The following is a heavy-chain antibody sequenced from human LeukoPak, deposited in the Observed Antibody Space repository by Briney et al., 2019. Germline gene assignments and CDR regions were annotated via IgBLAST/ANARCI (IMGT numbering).Heavy chain of an antibody. J-gene: IGHJ6*03. Sequence: PSETLSLTCAVYGGSFSGYYWSWIRQPPGKGLEWIGEINHSGSTNYNPSLKSRVTISVDTSKNQFSLKLSSVTAADAAVYYCARGFLELRPYYYYYMDVWGKGTTVTVSS. CDR2: INHSGST. D-gene: IGHD1-7*01. CDR1: GGSFSGYY. CDR3: ARGFLELRPYYYYYMDV. V-gene: IGHV4-34*01.